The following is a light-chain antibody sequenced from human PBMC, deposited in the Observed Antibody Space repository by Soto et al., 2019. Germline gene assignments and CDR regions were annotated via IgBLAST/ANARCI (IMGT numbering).Light chain of an antibody. J-gene: IGKJ2*01. CDR3: QQYGSSPPNT. Sequence: EIVLTQSPGTLSLSPGERATLSCRASQSISNNYLAWYQQKPGQAPRPLVYSASSRATGIPDRFSGSGSGTDFTLTISRLEPEDFAVYYCQQYGSSPPNTFGQGTKLEIK. V-gene: IGKV3-20*01. CDR1: QSISNNY. CDR2: SAS.